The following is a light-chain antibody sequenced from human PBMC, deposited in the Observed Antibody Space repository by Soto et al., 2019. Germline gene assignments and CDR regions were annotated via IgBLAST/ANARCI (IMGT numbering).Light chain of an antibody. CDR1: QSLSGRY. CDR3: QQYGSSPYT. Sequence: EIVLTQSPGTLSLSPGERATLSCRASQSLSGRYLAWYQQKPGQAPRLLIYGASSRATGIPDRFSGSGSGTDFTLTISRLEPEDFAVYYCQQYGSSPYTFGQGTKLEIK. V-gene: IGKV3-20*01. CDR2: GAS. J-gene: IGKJ2*01.